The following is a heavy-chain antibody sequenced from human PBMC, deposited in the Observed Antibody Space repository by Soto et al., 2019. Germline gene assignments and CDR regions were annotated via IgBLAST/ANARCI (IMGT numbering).Heavy chain of an antibody. CDR1: GYTFTSYG. V-gene: IGHV1-18*04. D-gene: IGHD2-2*01. J-gene: IGHJ5*02. CDR3: ARDGIVVVPAAIGWFDP. Sequence: ASVKVSCKASGYTFTSYGISWVRQAPGQGLEWMGWISAYNGNTNYAQKLQGRVTMTTDTSTSTAYMELRSLRSDDTAVHYCARDGIVVVPAAIGWFDPWGQGTLVTVSS. CDR2: ISAYNGNT.